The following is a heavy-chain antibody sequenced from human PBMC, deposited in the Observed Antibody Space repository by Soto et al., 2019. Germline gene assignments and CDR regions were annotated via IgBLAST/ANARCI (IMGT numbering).Heavy chain of an antibody. CDR3: ARQIYDSDTGPNFQYYFES. D-gene: IGHD3-22*01. Sequence: GESLKISCKGSGYSFAGYWITWVRQKPGKGLEWMGRIDPSDSQTYYSPSFRGHVTISVTKSITTVFLQWSSLRASDIAMYYCARQIYDSDTGPNFQYYFESWGQGTPVTVSS. CDR2: IDPSDSQT. V-gene: IGHV5-10-1*01. J-gene: IGHJ4*02. CDR1: GYSFAGYW.